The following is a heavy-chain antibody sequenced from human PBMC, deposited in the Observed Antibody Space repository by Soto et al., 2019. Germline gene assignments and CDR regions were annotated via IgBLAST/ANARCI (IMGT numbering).Heavy chain of an antibody. J-gene: IGHJ4*02. V-gene: IGHV3-30*03. CDR3: AREGHHVGGPDAYSFDS. CDR1: GFIFSTYG. CDR2: VSDDGYTT. D-gene: IGHD2-2*01. Sequence: QVRLVESGGVVVQPGRSLRLSCAASGFIFSTYGMHWVRQAPGKGLQWVAVVSDDGYTTYYAESVKGRFTVSRDSSKNTLYLQMSNLRIEDTAVYYCAREGHHVGGPDAYSFDSWGQGTLVTVSS.